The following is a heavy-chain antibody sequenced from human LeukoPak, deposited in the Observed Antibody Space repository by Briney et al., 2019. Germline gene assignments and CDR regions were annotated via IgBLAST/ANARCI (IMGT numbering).Heavy chain of an antibody. Sequence: SETLSLTCTVSGGSISSYYWSWIRQPPGKGLEWIGYIYYSGSTNYNPSLKSRVTISVDTSKNQFSLKLSSLTAADTAVYYCARHVRSTSFNCFDPWGQGTLVTVSS. V-gene: IGHV4-59*08. CDR1: GGSISSYY. J-gene: IGHJ5*02. D-gene: IGHD2-2*01. CDR2: IYYSGST. CDR3: ARHVRSTSFNCFDP.